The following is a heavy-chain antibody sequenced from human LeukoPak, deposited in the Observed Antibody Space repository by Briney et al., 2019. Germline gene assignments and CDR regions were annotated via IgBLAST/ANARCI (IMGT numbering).Heavy chain of an antibody. CDR1: GFTFSNYA. CDR2: ISGSTGST. Sequence: PGGSLRLSCAASGFTFSNYAMNWVRQAPGKGLEWVSLISGSTGSTYYADSVKGRFTISRDNSKNTLYLQMNSLRAEDTAVYYCAKDREVVAAYYFDYWGQGTLVTVSS. V-gene: IGHV3-23*01. CDR3: AKDREVVAAYYFDY. D-gene: IGHD2-15*01. J-gene: IGHJ4*02.